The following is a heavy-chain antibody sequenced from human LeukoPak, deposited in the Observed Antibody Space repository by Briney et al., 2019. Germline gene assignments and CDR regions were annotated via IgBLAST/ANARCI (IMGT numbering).Heavy chain of an antibody. CDR3: ARGIAATNEGYYFDY. CDR2: IYYNGVT. V-gene: IGHV4-59*01. Sequence: SETLSLTCTVSSDSISSYFWTWIRQPPTQGLDWIGYIYYNGVTSYNPSLKSRVTISVDTSKNQFSLRLSSVTAADTAVYFCARGIAATNEGYYFDYWGQGTLVTVSS. D-gene: IGHD5-12*01. J-gene: IGHJ4*02. CDR1: SDSISSYF.